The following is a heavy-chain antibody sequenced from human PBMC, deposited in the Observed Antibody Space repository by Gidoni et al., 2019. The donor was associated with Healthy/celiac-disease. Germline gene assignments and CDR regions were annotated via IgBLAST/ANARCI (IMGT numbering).Heavy chain of an antibody. CDR2: IKSKTDGGTT. CDR1: GFTFSNAW. V-gene: IGHV3-15*01. CDR3: TTAEYCSGGSCYGIYYYYGMDV. D-gene: IGHD2-15*01. J-gene: IGHJ6*02. Sequence: EVQLVESGGGLVKPGGSLRLSCAASGFTFSNAWMSWVRQAPGKGLEWVGRIKSKTDGGTTDYAAPVKGRFTISRDDSKNTLYLQMNSLKTEDTAVYYCTTAEYCSGGSCYGIYYYYGMDVWGQGTTVTVSS.